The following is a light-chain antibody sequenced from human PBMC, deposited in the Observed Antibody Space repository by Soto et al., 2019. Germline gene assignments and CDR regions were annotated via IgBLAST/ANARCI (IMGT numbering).Light chain of an antibody. V-gene: IGKV3-20*01. Sequence: EMVFTQSPGTLSLSPGERATLSCRASQSVSVNSLAWYQQKGGQAPRLLIYAASTRATGVPDRFSGTGSGTDFALTISRLETDDSAVYYCQQYGGSPFTFGPGTKVDIK. CDR3: QQYGGSPFT. CDR2: AAS. J-gene: IGKJ3*01. CDR1: QSVSVNS.